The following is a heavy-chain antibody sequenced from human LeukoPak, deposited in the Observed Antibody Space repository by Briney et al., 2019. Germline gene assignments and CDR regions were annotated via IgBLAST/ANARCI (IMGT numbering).Heavy chain of an antibody. CDR1: GYTLTELS. D-gene: IGHD3-10*01. Sequence: ASVKVSCKVSGYTLTELSMHWVRQAPGKGLEWMGGFDPEDGETIYAQKFQGRVTMTEDTSTDTAYMELNSLRSEDTAVYYCATDLKGSGSYYGSYFDYWGQGTLVTVSS. V-gene: IGHV1-24*01. CDR2: FDPEDGET. J-gene: IGHJ4*02. CDR3: ATDLKGSGSYYGSYFDY.